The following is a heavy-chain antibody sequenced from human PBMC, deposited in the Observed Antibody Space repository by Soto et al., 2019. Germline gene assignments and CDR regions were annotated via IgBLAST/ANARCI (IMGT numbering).Heavy chain of an antibody. CDR1: EFTFSNYG. CDR3: AWDDEYSGNGMDV. D-gene: IGHD3-10*01. V-gene: IGHV3-33*01. Sequence: QVQLVESGGGVVQPGRSLRLSCAASEFTFSNYGMHWVRQAPGKGLEWVAVILNDGSNRYHADSVKDRFTISRDNSKNTLYLQMNSLRAEDTAVYYCAWDDEYSGNGMDVWGQGTTVTVS. CDR2: ILNDGSNR. J-gene: IGHJ6*02.